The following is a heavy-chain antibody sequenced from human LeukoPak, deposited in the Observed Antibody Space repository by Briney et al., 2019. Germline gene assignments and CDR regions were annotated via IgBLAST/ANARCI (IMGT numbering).Heavy chain of an antibody. V-gene: IGHV3-74*01. CDR3: AITVTGGIDY. J-gene: IGHJ4*02. CDR2: INSDGSST. CDR1: GFTFSSYW. D-gene: IGHD4-17*01. Sequence: GGSLRLSCAASGFTFSSYWMHWVRQAPGKGLVWVSRINSDGSSTSYAYSVKGRFSLSRGNAKNTLFLQMDSVRAEDTAVYYCAITVTGGIDYWGQGPLVTVSS.